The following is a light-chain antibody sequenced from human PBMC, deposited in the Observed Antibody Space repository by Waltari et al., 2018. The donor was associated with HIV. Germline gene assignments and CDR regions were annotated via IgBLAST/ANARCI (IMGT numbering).Light chain of an antibody. CDR1: QGINNY. V-gene: IGKV1-16*01. J-gene: IGKJ5*01. CDR2: AAS. CDR3: QQYNSYPIT. Sequence: DIQMTQSPSSLSASLGDRVTITCRASQGINNYLVWFQQKPGKAPKSLIYAASSLQSGVPATFGASGAGTDVTLTISSLQPEDVATYYCQQYNSYPITFGQGTRLEIK.